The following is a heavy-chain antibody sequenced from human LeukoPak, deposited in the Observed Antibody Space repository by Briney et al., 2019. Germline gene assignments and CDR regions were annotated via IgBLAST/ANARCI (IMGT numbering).Heavy chain of an antibody. Sequence: GGSLRLSCAASGFXFSNYGIHRVRQAPGKGLEWVAVISYDGSKKYYADSVKGRFTISRDNSKNTLYLQMNSLRAEDTAVYYCAKEGYNMGFDYWGQGTLVTVSS. CDR3: AKEGYNMGFDY. CDR2: ISYDGSKK. V-gene: IGHV3-30*18. D-gene: IGHD1-14*01. CDR1: GFXFSNYG. J-gene: IGHJ4*02.